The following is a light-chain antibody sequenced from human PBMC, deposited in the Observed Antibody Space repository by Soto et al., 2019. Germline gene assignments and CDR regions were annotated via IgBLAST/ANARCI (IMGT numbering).Light chain of an antibody. Sequence: DIVMTQSPDSLAVSLGERATINCKSSQSVLSSSNNKNYLAWYQQKPGQPPKLLIYWASARESGVPDRFTGSGSGTDFTLTVSSLQAEDVAIYYCQQYYRSRTFGQGTKVEIK. CDR1: QSVLSSSNNKNY. V-gene: IGKV4-1*01. CDR3: QQYYRSRT. J-gene: IGKJ1*01. CDR2: WAS.